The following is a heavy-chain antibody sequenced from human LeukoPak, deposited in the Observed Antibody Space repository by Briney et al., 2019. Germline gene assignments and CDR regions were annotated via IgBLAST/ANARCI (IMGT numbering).Heavy chain of an antibody. D-gene: IGHD3-22*01. V-gene: IGHV3-23*01. CDR2: ISGSGSGT. J-gene: IGHJ4*02. CDR3: AKRPQSSGYYYADY. CDR1: GFIFSSYG. Sequence: PGGSLRLSCVASGFIFSSYGVSWVRQAPGKGLEWVSAISGSGSGTAYADSVKGRFTISRDNSKNTLYLHINSLRADDTAVYYCAKRPQSSGYYYADYWGQGTLVTVSS.